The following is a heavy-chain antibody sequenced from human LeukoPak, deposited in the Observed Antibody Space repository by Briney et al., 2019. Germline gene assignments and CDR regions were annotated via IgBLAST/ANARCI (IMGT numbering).Heavy chain of an antibody. CDR3: ARGSIAAAGTNYGMDV. CDR1: GYTFTGYY. V-gene: IGHV1-2*02. D-gene: IGHD6-13*01. CDR2: INPNSGGT. J-gene: IGHJ6*04. Sequence: ASVKVSCKASGYTFTGYYMHWVRQAPGQGLEWMGWINPNSGGTNYAQKFQGRVTMTRDTSISTAYMELSRLRSDDTAVYYCARGSIAAAGTNYGMDVWGKGTTVTVSS.